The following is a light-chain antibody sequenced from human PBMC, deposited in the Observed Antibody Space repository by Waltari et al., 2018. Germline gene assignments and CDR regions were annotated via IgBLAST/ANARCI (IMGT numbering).Light chain of an antibody. CDR3: SSYASSK. J-gene: IGLJ2*01. CDR2: DVV. CDR1: SSDIGGHNY. V-gene: IGLV2-14*01. Sequence: QSALTQPASVSGSPGQTITISCTGTSSDIGGHNYVSSYQQHPGKAPKLMIYDVVKGPSGVSNRFSGSKSGNTASLTISGLQAEDDAIYYCSSYASSKFGGGTKLTVL.